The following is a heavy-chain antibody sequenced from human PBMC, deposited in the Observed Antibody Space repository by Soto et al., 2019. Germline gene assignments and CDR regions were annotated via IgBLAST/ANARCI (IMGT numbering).Heavy chain of an antibody. Sequence: SLRLSCAASGFTFSNAWVNWVRQVPGKGLEWVGRIKSKNDGGTTDFAAPVKGRFAISRDDSKNMVYLQMNSLKTEDTAVYYCAKWVIVAATPPDFYYWGQGSLVPVSS. D-gene: IGHD1-26*01. CDR3: AKWVIVAATPPDFYY. V-gene: IGHV3-15*07. J-gene: IGHJ4*02. CDR2: IKSKNDGGTT. CDR1: GFTFSNAW.